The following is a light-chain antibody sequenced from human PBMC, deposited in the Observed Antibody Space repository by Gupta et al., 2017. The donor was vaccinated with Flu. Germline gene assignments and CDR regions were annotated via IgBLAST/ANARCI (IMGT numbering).Light chain of an antibody. CDR1: SNDVGGSNR. CDR3: SSHAGRVTWI. V-gene: IGLV2-11*01. J-gene: IGLJ1*01. CDR2: YVT. Sequence: QSAPTPPRSVSGSPGKSVTISCTGSSNDVGGSNRVPWYQQRPGKAPKLLLYYVTERPSGVPDRFSGSKSGNTASLTISGLQADDEADYYCSSHAGRVTWIFGTGTTVTVL.